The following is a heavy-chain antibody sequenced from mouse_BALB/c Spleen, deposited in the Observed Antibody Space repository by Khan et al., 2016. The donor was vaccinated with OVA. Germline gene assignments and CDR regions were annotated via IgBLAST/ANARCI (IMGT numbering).Heavy chain of an antibody. J-gene: IGHJ3*01. CDR2: ISTGGHYT. V-gene: IGHV5-6*01. CDR3: ARLAYYYDSEGFAY. CDR1: GFTFSTYG. D-gene: IGHD1-1*01. Sequence: EVELVESGGDLVEPGGSLKLSCAASGFTFSTYGMSWVRQTPDRRLEWVATISTGGHYTYYPDSVRGRFTISRYNARNTLYLQMTRLKSEDTAMFYCARLAYYYDSEGFAYWGKGTLVTVSA.